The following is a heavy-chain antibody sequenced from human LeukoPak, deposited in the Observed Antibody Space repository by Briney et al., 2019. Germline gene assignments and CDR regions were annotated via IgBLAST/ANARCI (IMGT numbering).Heavy chain of an antibody. D-gene: IGHD3-10*01. CDR2: MNAGNGNT. CDR1: GYTFTSYA. J-gene: IGHJ4*02. CDR3: ARDPVWFGELLSPLY. Sequence: ASVKVSCKASGYTFTSYAMHWVRQAPGQRLEWMGWMNAGNGNTKYSQKFQGRVTITRDTSASTAYMELSSLRSEDTAVYYCARDPVWFGELLSPLYWGQGTLVTVSS. V-gene: IGHV1-3*01.